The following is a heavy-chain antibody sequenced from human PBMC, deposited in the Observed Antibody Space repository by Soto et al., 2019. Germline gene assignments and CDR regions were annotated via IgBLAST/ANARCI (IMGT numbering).Heavy chain of an antibody. J-gene: IGHJ6*02. CDR3: ARVGDPSSSSPTYDSDYYGMDV. CDR2: IIPIFGTA. CDR1: GGTFSSYA. D-gene: IGHD6-6*01. V-gene: IGHV1-69*06. Sequence: SVKVSCKASGGTFSSYAISWVRQAPGQGLEWMGGIIPIFGTANYAQKFQGRVTITADKSTSTAYMELSSLRSEDTAVYHCARVGDPSSSSPTYDSDYYGMDVWGQGTKVTVYS.